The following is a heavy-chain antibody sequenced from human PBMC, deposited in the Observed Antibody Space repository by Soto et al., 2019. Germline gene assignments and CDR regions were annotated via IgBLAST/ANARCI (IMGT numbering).Heavy chain of an antibody. Sequence: PSETLSLTCAVSGGSFSGYYWSWIRQPPGKGLEWIGETNHSGSTNYNPSLKSRVTISVDTSKNQFSLKLSSVTAADTAVYYCASEEEMATMKRVYWGRGTLVTVSS. V-gene: IGHV4-34*01. J-gene: IGHJ4*02. CDR1: GGSFSGYY. CDR2: TNHSGST. CDR3: ASEEEMATMKRVY. D-gene: IGHD5-12*01.